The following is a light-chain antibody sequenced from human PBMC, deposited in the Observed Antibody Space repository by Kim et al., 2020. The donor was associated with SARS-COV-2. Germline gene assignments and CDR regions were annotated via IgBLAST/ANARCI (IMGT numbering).Light chain of an antibody. V-gene: IGKV3-11*01. CDR1: HNIDIN. Sequence: PGASDTPSRTASHNIDINLAWYQQPPGQPHSLMLYDAAISAAGIPDRCSGSGCGTDFTLTLGSLAPEDFAVYYCQQRGNWPPALTFGGGTKVDIK. CDR3: QQRGNWPPALT. CDR2: DAA. J-gene: IGKJ4*01.